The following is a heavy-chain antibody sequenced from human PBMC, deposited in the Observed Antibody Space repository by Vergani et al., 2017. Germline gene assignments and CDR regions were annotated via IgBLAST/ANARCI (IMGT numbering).Heavy chain of an antibody. D-gene: IGHD6-13*01. J-gene: IGHJ4*02. V-gene: IGHV3-33*01. CDR1: GFPFSSYG. Sequence: QVQLVESGGGVVQPGGSLRLSCAASGFPFSSYGMHWVRRAPGKGLEWVEVIWCDGSNKYYADSVKGRFTIPRDNSKNTLYQQMNSLRAEDTAVYYCARDLIGLAAAEGSWGQGTLVTVSS. CDR3: ARDLIGLAAAEGS. CDR2: IWCDGSNK.